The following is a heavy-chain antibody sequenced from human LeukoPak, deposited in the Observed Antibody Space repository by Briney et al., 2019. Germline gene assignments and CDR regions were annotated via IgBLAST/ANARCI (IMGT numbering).Heavy chain of an antibody. V-gene: IGHV4-59*01. D-gene: IGHD3-22*01. J-gene: IGHJ4*02. CDR1: GGSMSSYY. Sequence: SETLSLTCTVSGGSMSSYYWSWIRQPPGKRLEWIGYIYYSGTTNYNPSLKSRVTVSVDTSKNQFSLKLSSVTAADTAVYYCGRADSSGYKELIDYWGQGTLVTASS. CDR3: GRADSSGYKELIDY. CDR2: IYYSGTT.